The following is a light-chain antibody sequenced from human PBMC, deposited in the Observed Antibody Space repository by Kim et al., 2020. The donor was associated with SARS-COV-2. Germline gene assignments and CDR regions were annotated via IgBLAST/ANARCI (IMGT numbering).Light chain of an antibody. CDR3: QQYSNWRT. CDR1: QYVGSSK. V-gene: IGKV3-15*01. Sequence: EIVMTQSPRTLSVSPGDRATLSCRASQYVGSSKLAWYQQKPGQVPRLLIYGASTRATGIPARFSGSGSGTDFTLTISSLQSEDFAVYYCQQYSNWRTFGQGTKVDIK. CDR2: GAS. J-gene: IGKJ1*01.